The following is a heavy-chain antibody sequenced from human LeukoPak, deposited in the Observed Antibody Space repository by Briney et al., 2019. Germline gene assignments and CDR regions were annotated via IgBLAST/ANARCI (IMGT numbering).Heavy chain of an antibody. CDR1: GFTFSSYS. CDR2: ISSSSSYI. Sequence: PGGSLRLSCAASGFTFSSYSMNWVRQAPGKGLEWVSSISSSSSYIYYADSVKGRFTISRDNARNSLYLQMNSLRAEDTAVYYCAKGASDIVVVTSIYYFDYWGQGTLVTVSS. V-gene: IGHV3-21*01. CDR3: AKGASDIVVVTSIYYFDY. J-gene: IGHJ4*02. D-gene: IGHD2-2*01.